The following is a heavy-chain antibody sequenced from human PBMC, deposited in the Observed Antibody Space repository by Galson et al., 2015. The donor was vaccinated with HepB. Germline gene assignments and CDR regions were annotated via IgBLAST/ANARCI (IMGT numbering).Heavy chain of an antibody. D-gene: IGHD3-22*01. J-gene: IGHJ6*03. CDR3: AREEYYYDSSGYYPHMDV. Sequence: SVKVSCKASGYTFTSYAMHWVRQAPGQRLEWMGWINAGNGNTKYSQKFQGRVTITRDTSASTAYMELSSLRSEDTAVYYCAREEYYYDSSGYYPHMDVWGKGTTVTVSS. CDR2: INAGNGNT. V-gene: IGHV1-3*01. CDR1: GYTFTSYA.